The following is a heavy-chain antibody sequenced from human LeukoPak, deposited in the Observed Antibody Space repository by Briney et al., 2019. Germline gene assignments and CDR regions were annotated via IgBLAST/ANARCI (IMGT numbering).Heavy chain of an antibody. Sequence: SETLSLTCAVYGGSFSGYYWSWIRQPPGKGLEWIGEINHSGSTNYNPSLKSRVTISVDTSKNQFSLKLSSVTAADTAVYYCARGSDYWGQGTLVTVSS. J-gene: IGHJ4*02. CDR1: GGSFSGYY. CDR2: INHSGST. CDR3: ARGSDY. V-gene: IGHV4-34*01.